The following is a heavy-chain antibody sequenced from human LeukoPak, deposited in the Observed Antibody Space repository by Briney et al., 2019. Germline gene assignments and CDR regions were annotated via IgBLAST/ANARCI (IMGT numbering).Heavy chain of an antibody. D-gene: IGHD5-18*01. CDR3: ARLARYSYGSNIQFDY. CDR2: ISSGGDSI. J-gene: IGHJ4*02. Sequence: GGSLRLSCAASGITFSDHYMSWIRQAPGKGLEWLSYISSGGDSIYYADSVKGRFTISRDNAKNSVSLQMNSLRAEDTAVYYCARLARYSYGSNIQFDYWGQGTLVTVSS. V-gene: IGHV3-11*04. CDR1: GITFSDHY.